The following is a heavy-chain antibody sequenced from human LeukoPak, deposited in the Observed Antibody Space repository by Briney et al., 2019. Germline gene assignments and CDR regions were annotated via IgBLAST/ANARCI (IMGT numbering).Heavy chain of an antibody. D-gene: IGHD5-18*01. CDR3: ARVTWIQLWLLLDY. V-gene: IGHV4-34*01. Sequence: SETLSLTCAVYGGSFSGYYWSWIRQPPGKGLEWIGEINRSGSTNYNPSLKSRVTISVDTSKNQFSLKLSSVTAADTAVYYCARVTWIQLWLLLDYWGQGTLVTVSS. CDR1: GGSFSGYY. CDR2: INRSGST. J-gene: IGHJ4*02.